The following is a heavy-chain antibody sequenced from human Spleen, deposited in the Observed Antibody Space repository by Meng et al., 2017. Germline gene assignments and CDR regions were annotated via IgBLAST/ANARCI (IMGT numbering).Heavy chain of an antibody. J-gene: IGHJ4*02. CDR1: GYTFTSYG. CDR3: ARAYYDILTGYWAAGEGFDY. D-gene: IGHD3-9*01. Sequence: ASVKVSCKASGYTFTSYGISWVRQAPGQGREWRGWISAYNGNTNYAQKLQGRVTMTTDTSTSTAYMELRSLRSDDTAVYYCARAYYDILTGYWAAGEGFDYWGQGTLVTVSS. V-gene: IGHV1-18*01. CDR2: ISAYNGNT.